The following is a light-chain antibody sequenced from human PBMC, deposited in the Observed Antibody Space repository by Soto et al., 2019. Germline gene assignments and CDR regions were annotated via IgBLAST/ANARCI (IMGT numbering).Light chain of an antibody. Sequence: MMMTQPPATLSVSARERVTLSCSTSHSVNSHVARYQQKPGQAPRLLLYGASTRATGIPVRFSGSGFGTEFTLTISSLQSEDFAVYYCQQYKNWPPITFGQGTRLEI. CDR1: HSVNSH. V-gene: IGKV3-15*01. CDR3: QQYKNWPPIT. CDR2: GAS. J-gene: IGKJ5*01.